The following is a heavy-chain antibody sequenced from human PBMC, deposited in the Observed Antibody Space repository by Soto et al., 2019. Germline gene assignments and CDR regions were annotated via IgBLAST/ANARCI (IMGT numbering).Heavy chain of an antibody. V-gene: IGHV3-21*01. CDR1: GFNFNSYT. J-gene: IGHJ6*02. D-gene: IGHD2-15*01. CDR2: ISSSGYI. Sequence: VRFVESGGGLVKPGGSLRLSCAASGFNFNSYTINWVRQAPGKRLEWLSSISSSGYIFSTDSVRGRFTISRDNAKNSVYLQINSLRAEDTAVYFCARDCSGGSCYPGMDVWGQGTTVTVSS. CDR3: ARDCSGGSCYPGMDV.